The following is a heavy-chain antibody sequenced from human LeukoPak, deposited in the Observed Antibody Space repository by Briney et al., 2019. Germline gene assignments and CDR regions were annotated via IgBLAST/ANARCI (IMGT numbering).Heavy chain of an antibody. CDR3: ARVGQATLDY. CDR2: IYYSGST. D-gene: IGHD5-12*01. Sequence: SETLSLTCTVSGGFISNHYWSWIRQPPGKGLEWIGYIYYSGSTNYNPSLKSRVTISVDTSKNQFSLKLSSVTAADTAVYYCARVGQATLDYWGQGTLVTVSS. CDR1: GGFISNHY. V-gene: IGHV4-59*11. J-gene: IGHJ4*02.